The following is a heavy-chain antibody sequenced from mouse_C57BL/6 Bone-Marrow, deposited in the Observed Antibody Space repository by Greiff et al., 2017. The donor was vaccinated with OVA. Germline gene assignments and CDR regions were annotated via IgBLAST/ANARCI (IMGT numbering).Heavy chain of an antibody. CDR3: ARGGVYYGNYLDY. CDR1: GYTFTSYW. V-gene: IGHV1-55*01. D-gene: IGHD2-1*01. CDR2: IYPGSGST. J-gene: IGHJ2*01. Sequence: QVQLQQPGAELVKPGASVKMSCKASGYTFTSYWITWVKQRPGQGLEWIGDIYPGSGSTNYNAKFKSKATLTVDTSSSTAYMQLSSLTSEDSAVYYCARGGVYYGNYLDYWGQGTTLTVSS.